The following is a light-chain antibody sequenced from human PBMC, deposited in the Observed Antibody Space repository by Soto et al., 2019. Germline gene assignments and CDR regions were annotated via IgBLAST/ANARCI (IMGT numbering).Light chain of an antibody. J-gene: IGKJ2*01. CDR2: KAS. CDR3: QQYNTYSYT. CDR1: QSISNW. Sequence: DIQMTQSPSTLSASVGDRVTITCRASQSISNWLAWYQQKPGKVPKLLIYKASSLESGVPSRFSGSGSGTEFTLTISSLQPDDFATYYCQQYNTYSYTFGQGTKLEIK. V-gene: IGKV1-5*03.